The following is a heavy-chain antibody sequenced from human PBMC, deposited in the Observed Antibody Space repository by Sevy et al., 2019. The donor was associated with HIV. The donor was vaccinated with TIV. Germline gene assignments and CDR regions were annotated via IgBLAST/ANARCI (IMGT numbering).Heavy chain of an antibody. CDR3: ARGKYYDSSVYYYGGYYFDY. V-gene: IGHV4-59*01. CDR2: IYYSGST. CDR1: GGSISSYY. J-gene: IGHJ4*02. Sequence: SQTLSLTCTVSGGSISSYYWSWIRQPPGEGLEWIGYIYYSGSTNYNPSLKSRVTISVDTSKNQFYLKPSSVTAADTAVYYCARGKYYDSSVYYYGGYYFDYWGQGTLVTVSS. D-gene: IGHD3-22*01.